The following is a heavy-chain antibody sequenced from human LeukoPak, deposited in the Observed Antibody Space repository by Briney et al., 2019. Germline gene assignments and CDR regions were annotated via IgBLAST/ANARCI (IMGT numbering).Heavy chain of an antibody. CDR2: IIPVLGIR. CDR1: GGTFSTSA. V-gene: IGHV1-69*04. J-gene: IGHJ4*02. D-gene: IGHD6-6*01. Sequence: GASVKVSCKASGGTFSTSAINWVRQAPGQGLEWMGRIIPVLGIRDYAQNLQGRVTITADKSTNTAYVEMSSLRYDDTAMYYCARGSPARFYFDLWGQGTLVTVSS. CDR3: ARGSPARFYFDL.